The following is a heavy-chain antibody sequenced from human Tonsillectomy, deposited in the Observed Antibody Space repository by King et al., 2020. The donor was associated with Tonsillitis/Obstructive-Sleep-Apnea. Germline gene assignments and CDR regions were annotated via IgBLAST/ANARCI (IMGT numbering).Heavy chain of an antibody. CDR2: INTKAGDP. Sequence: QLVQSGSELKKPGASVKVSCKASGYTFTSYGINWVRQGPGQGLEWMGWINTKAGDPTYAQGFTGRFVFSLDTSVNTAYLQIIRLKAEDTAVYYCASRGNTNDAYEIWGQGTMVAVSS. D-gene: IGHD1/OR15-1a*01. CDR1: GYTFTSYG. V-gene: IGHV7-4-1*02. J-gene: IGHJ3*02. CDR3: ASRGNTNDAYEI.